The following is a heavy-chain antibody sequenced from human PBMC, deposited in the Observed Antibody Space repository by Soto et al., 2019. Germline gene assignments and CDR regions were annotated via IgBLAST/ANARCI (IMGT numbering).Heavy chain of an antibody. CDR2: ISYDGSNK. CDR1: GFTFSSYG. CDR3: AKDNSATIFGVVTHDAFDI. V-gene: IGHV3-30*18. Sequence: TGGSLRLSCAASGFTFSSYGMHWVRQAPGKGLEWVAVISYDGSNKYYADSVKGRFTISRDNSKNTLYLQMNSLRAEDTAVYYCAKDNSATIFGVVTHDAFDIRGQGTMVTVSS. D-gene: IGHD3-3*01. J-gene: IGHJ3*02.